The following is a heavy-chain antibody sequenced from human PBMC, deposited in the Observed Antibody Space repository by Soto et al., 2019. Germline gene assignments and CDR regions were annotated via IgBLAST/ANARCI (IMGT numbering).Heavy chain of an antibody. V-gene: IGHV1-18*01. J-gene: IGHJ6*02. CDR3: ARGGFYDSSGARNYYYYGMDV. D-gene: IGHD3-22*01. Sequence: ASVKVSCKASGFTFTSYAINWARQAPGQGLEWLGWISAYDGYTNYAQILQGRVSMTTDTSTKTAYMELRSLRSDDTAMYYCARGGFYDSSGARNYYYYGMDVWGQGTTVTVSS. CDR1: GFTFTSYA. CDR2: ISAYDGYT.